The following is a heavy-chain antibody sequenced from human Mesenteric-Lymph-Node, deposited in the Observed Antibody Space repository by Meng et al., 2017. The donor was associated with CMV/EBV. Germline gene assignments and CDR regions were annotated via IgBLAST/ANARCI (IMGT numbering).Heavy chain of an antibody. J-gene: IGHJ4*02. Sequence: GESLKISCAASGFTFSTYDIHWVRQAPGKGLQWVTFIRYDGSNKYYADSVKGRFTISRDNAKNSLYLQMNSLRAEDTAVYYCARVHDSSGYQYYFDYWGQGTLVTVSS. V-gene: IGHV3-30*02. CDR1: GFTFSTYD. D-gene: IGHD3-22*01. CDR3: ARVHDSSGYQYYFDY. CDR2: IRYDGSNK.